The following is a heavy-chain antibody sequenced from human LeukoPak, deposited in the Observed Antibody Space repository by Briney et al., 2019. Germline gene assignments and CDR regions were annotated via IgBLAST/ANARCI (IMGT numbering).Heavy chain of an antibody. D-gene: IGHD3-9*01. CDR3: AKDSITIFETLDY. CDR2: IRQDESER. Sequence: GGSLRLSCEGSGFSFSSYWMTWVRQLPGKGPEWVANIRQDESERYFADSVKGRFTISRDNAKNSLYPQMNSLRAEDTALYYCAKDSITIFETLDYWGQGTLVTVSS. V-gene: IGHV3-7*03. CDR1: GFSFSSYW. J-gene: IGHJ4*02.